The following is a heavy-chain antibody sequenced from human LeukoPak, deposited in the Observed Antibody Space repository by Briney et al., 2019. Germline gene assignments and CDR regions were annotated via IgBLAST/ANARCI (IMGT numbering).Heavy chain of an antibody. Sequence: PSETLSLTCTVSGGSVSSYYWSWIRQPPGKGLEWIGYIYHSGSTNYNPSLQSRVTISVDTSKNQFSLNLNSVTAADTAVYYCARGGAARLHFQNWGQGTLVTVSS. CDR1: GGSVSSYY. J-gene: IGHJ1*01. D-gene: IGHD6-6*01. V-gene: IGHV4-59*02. CDR2: IYHSGST. CDR3: ARGGAARLHFQN.